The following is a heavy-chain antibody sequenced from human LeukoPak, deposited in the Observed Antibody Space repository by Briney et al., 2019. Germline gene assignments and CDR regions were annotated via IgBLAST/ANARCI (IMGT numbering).Heavy chain of an antibody. CDR2: ISSSSSTI. D-gene: IGHD6-13*01. V-gene: IGHV3-48*02. Sequence: GGSLRLSCAASGXTFSSYAMSWVRQAPGKGLEWVFYISSSSSTIYYADSVKGRFTISRDNAKNSLYLQMNSLRDEDTAVYYCARHSSSWYEGYYYYYYGMDVWGQGTTVTVSS. J-gene: IGHJ6*02. CDR1: GXTFSSYA. CDR3: ARHSSSWYEGYYYYYYGMDV.